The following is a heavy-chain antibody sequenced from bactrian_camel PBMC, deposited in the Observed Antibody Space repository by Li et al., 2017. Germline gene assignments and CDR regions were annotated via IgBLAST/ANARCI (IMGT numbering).Heavy chain of an antibody. D-gene: IGHD3*01. CDR3: AAETHYCYIGADFSY. Sequence: HVQLVESGRGSVQAGGSLRLSCAVAGDALTVACMGWFRQAPGKEREAVASIGSLGLARVVDSRFTISKDSAKNTLYLQMSSLKPEDTAMYYCAAETHYCYIGADFSYYGQGTQVTVS. J-gene: IGHJ6*01. CDR2: IGSLGL. CDR1: GDALTVAC. V-gene: IGHV3S55*01.